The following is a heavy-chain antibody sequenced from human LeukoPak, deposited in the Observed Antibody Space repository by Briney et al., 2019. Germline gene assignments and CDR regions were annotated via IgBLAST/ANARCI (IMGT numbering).Heavy chain of an antibody. Sequence: GGSLRLSCAASGFTFSSYAMHWVRQAPGKGLEWVAVISYDGSNKYYADSVKGRFTISRDNSKNTLYLQMNSLRAEDTAVYYCARMRVGATTFDYWGQGTLVTVSS. CDR3: ARMRVGATTFDY. V-gene: IGHV3-30-3*01. CDR2: ISYDGSNK. D-gene: IGHD1-26*01. CDR1: GFTFSSYA. J-gene: IGHJ4*02.